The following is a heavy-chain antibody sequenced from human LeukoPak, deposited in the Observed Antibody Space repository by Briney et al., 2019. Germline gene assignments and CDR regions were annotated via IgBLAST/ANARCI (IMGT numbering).Heavy chain of an antibody. CDR2: ISSSGSTI. D-gene: IGHD2-2*02. V-gene: IGHV3-11*01. Sequence: PGGSLRLSCAASGFTFSDYYMSWIRQAPGKGLEWVSYISSSGSTIYYADSVKGRFTISRDNAKNSLYLQMNSLRAEDTAVYYCARKGFVCSSTSCYNDAFDIWGQGTMVTVSS. J-gene: IGHJ3*02. CDR3: ARKGFVCSSTSCYNDAFDI. CDR1: GFTFSDYY.